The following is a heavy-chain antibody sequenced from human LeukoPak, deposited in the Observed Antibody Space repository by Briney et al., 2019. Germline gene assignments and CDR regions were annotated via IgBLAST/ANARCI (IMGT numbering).Heavy chain of an antibody. CDR2: ISYSGST. J-gene: IGHJ4*02. CDR1: GGSISSSGHY. V-gene: IGHV4-39*01. Sequence: SVTLSLTCTVSGGSISSSGHYWDWIRQPAGKGLEWIGSISYSGSTYYNPSLKSRVTISRDTSENQFSLKLSSVTAADTAVYYCARRRQLAIDYWGQETLVTVAS. D-gene: IGHD6-6*01. CDR3: ARRRQLAIDY.